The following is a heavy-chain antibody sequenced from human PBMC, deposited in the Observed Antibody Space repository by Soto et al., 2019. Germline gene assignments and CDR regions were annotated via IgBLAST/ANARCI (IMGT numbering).Heavy chain of an antibody. D-gene: IGHD6-19*01. CDR1: GFTFSSYA. CDR3: AKRSGSIAVADIFDY. V-gene: IGHV3-23*01. J-gene: IGHJ4*02. Sequence: LRLSCAASGFTFSSYAISWVRQSPGKGMEWVSAISGSGGSTYYADSVKGRFTISRDNSKNTLYLQMNSLRAEDTAVYYCAKRSGSIAVADIFDYWGQGTLVTVTS. CDR2: ISGSGGST.